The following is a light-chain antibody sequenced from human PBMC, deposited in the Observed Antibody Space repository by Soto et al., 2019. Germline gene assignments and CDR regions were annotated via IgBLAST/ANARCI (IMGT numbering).Light chain of an antibody. J-gene: IGLJ1*01. Sequence: QSVLAQPPSASGTHGQRVTMSCSGKNSNVGIGYVYWYQQLPGSAPKLLIYKTNQRPSGVPDRFSGSKSGTSASLAISELRTEDEADYYCAAWDDGLHSYVFGTGTKVTVL. CDR3: AAWDDGLHSYV. V-gene: IGLV1-47*01. CDR2: KTN. CDR1: NSNVGIGY.